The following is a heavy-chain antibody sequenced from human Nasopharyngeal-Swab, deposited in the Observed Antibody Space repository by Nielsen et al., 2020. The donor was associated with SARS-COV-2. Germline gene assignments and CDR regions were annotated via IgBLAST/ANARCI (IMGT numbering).Heavy chain of an antibody. J-gene: IGHJ4*02. V-gene: IGHV3-73*01. CDR2: IRSKGNNYAT. D-gene: IGHD2-15*01. CDR3: TRCGGGCYSGRDY. Sequence: GESLKISCAASGFTFSDSAIHWVRQASGAGLEWVARIRSKGNNYATAYSASVKGRFIIFRDDPTNTAYLQMNSLQTEDTAMYYCTRCGGGCYSGRDYWGQGTLVTVSS. CDR1: GFTFSDSA.